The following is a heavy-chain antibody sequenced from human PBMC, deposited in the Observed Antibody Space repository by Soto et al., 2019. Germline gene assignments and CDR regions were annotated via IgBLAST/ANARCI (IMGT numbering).Heavy chain of an antibody. D-gene: IGHD4-4*01. CDR3: ARTTVTTSEVDY. CDR2: IYYGGGT. Sequence: QLQLQESGPGLVKPSETLSLTCTVSGGSISSSRYYWGWFLQPPGTGLEWIGSIYYGGGTYYNPSLKSRVTIAVDTSKNQFSVKRSSVTAADTAVYYCARTTVTTSEVDYWGQGTLVTVSS. CDR1: GGSISSSRYY. V-gene: IGHV4-39*01. J-gene: IGHJ4*02.